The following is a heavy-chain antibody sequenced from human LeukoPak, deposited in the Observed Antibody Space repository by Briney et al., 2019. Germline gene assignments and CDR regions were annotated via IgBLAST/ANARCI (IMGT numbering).Heavy chain of an antibody. CDR3: ARKTGKKDDAFDI. CDR1: GGSISSSSYF. V-gene: IGHV4-39*01. CDR2: IYYGGST. J-gene: IGHJ3*02. Sequence: SETLSLTCTVSGGSISSSSYFWGWIRQPPGEGLEWIGSIYYGGSTSYNPSLKSRVTISVDTSKNQFSLKVTSVTAADTAVYLCARKTGKKDDAFDIWGQGTMVTVSS.